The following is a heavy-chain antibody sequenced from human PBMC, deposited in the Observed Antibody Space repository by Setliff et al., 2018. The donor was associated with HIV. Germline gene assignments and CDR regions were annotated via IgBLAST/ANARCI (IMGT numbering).Heavy chain of an antibody. D-gene: IGHD6-6*01. CDR3: ASEAWTSYRSSSGYYYYYMDV. Sequence: PPETLSLTCTVSGDSVSSASYYWSWIRQPPGKGLEWIGYIYYSGTTKYNPSLKSRVTISVDTSKNQFSLKLSSVTAADTAVYYCASEAWTSYRSSSGYYYYYMDVWGKGTTVTVSS. J-gene: IGHJ6*03. CDR1: GDSVSSASYY. CDR2: IYYSGTT. V-gene: IGHV4-61*01.